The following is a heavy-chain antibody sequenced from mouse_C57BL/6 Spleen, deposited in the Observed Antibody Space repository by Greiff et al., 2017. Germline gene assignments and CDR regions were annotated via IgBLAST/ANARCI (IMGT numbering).Heavy chain of an antibody. J-gene: IGHJ1*03. CDR2: INPSSGYT. CDR1: GYTFTSYT. D-gene: IGHD1-1*01. Sequence: VHLVESGAELARPGASVKMSCKASGYTFTSYTMHWVKQRPGQGLEWIGYINPSSGYTKYNQKFKDKATLTADKSSSTAYMQLSSLTSEDSAVYYCAVGSSYGYFDVWGTGTTVTVSS. V-gene: IGHV1-4*01. CDR3: AVGSSYGYFDV.